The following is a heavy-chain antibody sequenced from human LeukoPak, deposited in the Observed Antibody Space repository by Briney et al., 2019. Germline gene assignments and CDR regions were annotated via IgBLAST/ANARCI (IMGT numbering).Heavy chain of an antibody. D-gene: IGHD3-22*01. CDR3: AATYYYDSSFDY. Sequence: SETLSLTCTVSGDSVSGVYWSWIRQPPGKGLEWIGYIYYSGSTNYNPSLKSRVTISVDTSKNQFSLKLSSVTAADTAVYYCAATYYYDSSFDYWGQGTLVTVSS. V-gene: IGHV4-59*02. CDR1: GDSVSGVY. CDR2: IYYSGST. J-gene: IGHJ4*02.